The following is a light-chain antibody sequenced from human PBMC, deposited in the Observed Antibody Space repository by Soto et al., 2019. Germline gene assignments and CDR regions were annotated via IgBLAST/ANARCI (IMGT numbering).Light chain of an antibody. CDR1: QSVNSN. CDR2: GAS. CDR3: QQYNNWPQT. Sequence: EIVMTQSPATLSVSAGERATLSCRASQSVNSNFAWYQQKPGQAPRLLIYGASTRATGIPARFSGSGSGTEFTLTISSLQSEDFVVYYCQQYNNWPQTFGQGTKVEIK. V-gene: IGKV3-15*01. J-gene: IGKJ1*01.